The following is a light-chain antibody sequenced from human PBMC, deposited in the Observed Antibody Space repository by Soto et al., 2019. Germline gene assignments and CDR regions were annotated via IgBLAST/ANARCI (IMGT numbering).Light chain of an antibody. V-gene: IGKV1-5*03. CDR3: QQYNSYSQT. Sequence: DIHMTQSPSTLSGSVGDRVTITCRASQTISSWLAWYQQKPGKAHKLLIYKASTLKSGVPSRFSGSGSGTEFTLTISSLQPDDFATYYCQQYNSYSQTFGQGTTVDIK. CDR1: QTISSW. J-gene: IGKJ1*01. CDR2: KAS.